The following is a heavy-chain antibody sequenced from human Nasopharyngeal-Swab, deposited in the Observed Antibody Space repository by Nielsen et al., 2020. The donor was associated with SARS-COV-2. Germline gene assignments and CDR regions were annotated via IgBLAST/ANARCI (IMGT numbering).Heavy chain of an antibody. D-gene: IGHD3-10*01. V-gene: IGHV4-39*01. J-gene: IGHJ3*02. CDR2: IYYSGST. Sequence: RQAPWKGLEWIGSIYYSGSTYYNPSLKSRVTISVDTSKNQFSLKLSSVTAADTAVYYCARRPPGIGPRAFDIWGQGTMVTVSS. CDR3: ARRPPGIGPRAFDI.